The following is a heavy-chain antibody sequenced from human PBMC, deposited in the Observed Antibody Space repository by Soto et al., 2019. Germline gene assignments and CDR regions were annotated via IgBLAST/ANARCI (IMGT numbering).Heavy chain of an antibody. J-gene: IGHJ5*02. CDR1: GYSFTSYW. CDR3: ARQGLPDDYGDFSWFDP. Sequence: PGESLKISCKGSGYSFTSYWIGWVRQMPGKGLEWMGIIYPGDSDTRYSPSFQGQVTISADKSISTAYLQWSSLKASDTAMYYCARQGLPDDYGDFSWFDPWGQGTLVTVSS. D-gene: IGHD4-17*01. CDR2: IYPGDSDT. V-gene: IGHV5-51*01.